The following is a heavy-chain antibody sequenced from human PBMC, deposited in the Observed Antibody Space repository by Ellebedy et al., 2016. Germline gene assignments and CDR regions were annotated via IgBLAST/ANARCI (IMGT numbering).Heavy chain of an antibody. V-gene: IGHV1-69*13. Sequence: ASVTVSCKASGGTFSSYAISWVRQAPGQGLEWMGGIIPIFGTANSAQKFQGSVTITADESTSTAYMELSSLGSEDTAVYYCARDWSGDYYYYGMDVWGQGTTVTVSS. J-gene: IGHJ6*02. CDR3: ARDWSGDYYYYGMDV. CDR2: IIPIFGTA. CDR1: GGTFSSYA. D-gene: IGHD7-27*01.